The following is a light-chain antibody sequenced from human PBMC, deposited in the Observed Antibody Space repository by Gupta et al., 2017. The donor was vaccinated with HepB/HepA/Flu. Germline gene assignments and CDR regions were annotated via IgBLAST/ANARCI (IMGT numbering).Light chain of an antibody. CDR2: RTK. J-gene: IGLJ2*01. V-gene: IGLV7-43*01. Sequence: QTVATQEPSLTVSPGGTVTLPCASSTGEVTGGFYPNWFQQKPGQPPRALIYRTKNKQSWTPARFSGSLLGGKAALTLSDVQPEDEDEYYCLLYYGGAWAFGGGTKLTVL. CDR1: TGEVTGGFY. CDR3: LLYYGGAWA.